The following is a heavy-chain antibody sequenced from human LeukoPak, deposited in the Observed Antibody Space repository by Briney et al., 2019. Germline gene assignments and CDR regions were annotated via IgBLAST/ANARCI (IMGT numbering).Heavy chain of an antibody. CDR3: ARGPITIFGVVFYYFDY. J-gene: IGHJ4*02. CDR1: GFTFSSYA. Sequence: GGSLRLSCAASGFTFSSYAMSWVRQAPGKGLEWVSSISSSSSYIYYADSVKGRFTISRDNAKNSLYLQMNSLRAEDTAVYYCARGPITIFGVVFYYFDYWGQGTLVTVSS. CDR2: ISSSSSYI. D-gene: IGHD3-3*01. V-gene: IGHV3-21*01.